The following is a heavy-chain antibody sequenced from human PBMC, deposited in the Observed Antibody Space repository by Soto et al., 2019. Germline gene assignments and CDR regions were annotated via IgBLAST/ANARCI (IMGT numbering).Heavy chain of an antibody. V-gene: IGHV1-69*05. D-gene: IGHD6-13*01. CDR1: GGPFSSYG. CDR2: IIPIFGTT. CDR3: ARDLLAAAGHVVDWFDL. Sequence: ASLKVSCKSSGGPFSSYGISWVRQAPGQGLEWMGGIIPIFGTTSYAHKFQGRVTMTRDESTSTAYMELSSLRSEDTAVYYCARDLLAAAGHVVDWFDLWGQGTLVTVSS. J-gene: IGHJ5*02.